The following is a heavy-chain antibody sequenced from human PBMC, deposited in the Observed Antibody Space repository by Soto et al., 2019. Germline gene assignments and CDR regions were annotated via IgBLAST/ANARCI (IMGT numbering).Heavy chain of an antibody. V-gene: IGHV1-69*06. Sequence: QMQLVQSGAEVKKPGSSVKVSCKASGGTFSSYAISWVRQAPGQGLEWIGGIIPIFGTANYAQKFRGRVKITADKSTSTDYMELSSLRSEDTAVYHCARVVPAAIVAAGGGYFDYWGQGTLVTVSS. CDR1: GGTFSSYA. J-gene: IGHJ4*02. CDR2: IIPIFGTA. D-gene: IGHD2-2*02. CDR3: ARVVPAAIVAAGGGYFDY.